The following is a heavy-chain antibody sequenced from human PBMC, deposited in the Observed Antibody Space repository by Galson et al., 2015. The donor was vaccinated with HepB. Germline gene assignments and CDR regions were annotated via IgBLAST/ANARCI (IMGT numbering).Heavy chain of an antibody. CDR2: INAGNGKT. V-gene: IGHV1-3*01. J-gene: IGHJ4*02. CDR3: ARAIWVAGTYYLDY. Sequence: SVKVSCKASGSTFTSYAIHWVRQAPGQRLELMGWINAGNGKTKYSQKFQGRVTLTRDTSASTAYMELSSLRSEDMAVYYCARAIWVAGTYYLDYWGQGTLVTVSS. CDR1: GSTFTSYA. D-gene: IGHD6-19*01.